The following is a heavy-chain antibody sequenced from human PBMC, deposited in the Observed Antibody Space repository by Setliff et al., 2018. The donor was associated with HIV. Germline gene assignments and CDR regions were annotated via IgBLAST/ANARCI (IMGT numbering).Heavy chain of an antibody. J-gene: IGHJ4*02. CDR1: GYIFLGYD. V-gene: IGHV1-18*04. CDR3: VRDGIIRTTRVFDY. D-gene: IGHD3-16*02. CDR2: IDVNKGNT. Sequence: ASVKVSCKASGYIFLGYDISWVRQAPGQGLEWIGWIDVNKGNTNYAEKFQGRVTLTTDPSTNTAYMEVRSLTSDDTAVYYCVRDGIIRTTRVFDYWGQGTLVTVSS.